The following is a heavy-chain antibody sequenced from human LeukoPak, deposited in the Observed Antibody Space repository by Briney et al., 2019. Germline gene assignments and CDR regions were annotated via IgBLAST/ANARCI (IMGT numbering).Heavy chain of an antibody. V-gene: IGHV1-46*01. D-gene: IGHD3-22*01. CDR3: ARAATYYYDSSGYYFHH. CDR2: INSSGGST. CDR1: GYTFTSYY. Sequence: ASAKVSCKTSGYTFTSYYMHWVRQAPGQGLEWMGIINSSGGSTSYAQKFQGRVSMTRDTSTSTVYMELSSLRSEDTAVYYCARAATYYYDSSGYYFHHWGQGTLVIVSS. J-gene: IGHJ1*01.